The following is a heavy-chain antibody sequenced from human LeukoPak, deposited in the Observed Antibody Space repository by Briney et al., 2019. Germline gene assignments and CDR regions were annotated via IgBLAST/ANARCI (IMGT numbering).Heavy chain of an antibody. CDR1: GFNFSSYT. CDR2: ITGDGASI. V-gene: IGHV3-21*01. J-gene: IGHJ5*02. CDR3: AKDTFYGTGLAWFDT. Sequence: GGSLRLSCAASGFNFSSYTLDWVRQAPGKGLEWVSSITGDGASIYYAGPVRGRFTISRDNAKELVFLQLNSLRAEDTAVYYCAKDTFYGTGLAWFDTWGQGTLVTVSS. D-gene: IGHD2/OR15-2a*01.